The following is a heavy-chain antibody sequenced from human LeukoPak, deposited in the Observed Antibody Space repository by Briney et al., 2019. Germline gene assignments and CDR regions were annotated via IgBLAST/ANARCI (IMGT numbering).Heavy chain of an antibody. CDR2: ISAYNGNT. D-gene: IGHD1-1*01. V-gene: IGHV1-18*01. Sequence: ASVKVSCKASGYTFTSYGISWVRQAPGQGLEWMGWISAYNGNTSYAQKLQGRVTMTTDTSTSTAYMELRSLRSDDTAVYYCARDLSDWNDYYYGMDVWGQGTTVTVSS. CDR1: GYTFTSYG. J-gene: IGHJ6*02. CDR3: ARDLSDWNDYYYGMDV.